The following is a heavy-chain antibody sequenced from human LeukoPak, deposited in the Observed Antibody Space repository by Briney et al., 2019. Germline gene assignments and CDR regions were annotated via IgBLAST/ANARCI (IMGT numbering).Heavy chain of an antibody. CDR1: GFTFSSYW. V-gene: IGHV3-74*01. Sequence: GGSLRLSCAASGFTFSSYWMHWVRQAPGKGLVWVSRINSDGSSTSYADSVKGRFTISRDNAKNTLYLQMNSLRAEDTAVYYCAREPYDFWSGYRFDPWGQGILVTASS. D-gene: IGHD3-3*01. CDR2: INSDGSST. CDR3: AREPYDFWSGYRFDP. J-gene: IGHJ5*02.